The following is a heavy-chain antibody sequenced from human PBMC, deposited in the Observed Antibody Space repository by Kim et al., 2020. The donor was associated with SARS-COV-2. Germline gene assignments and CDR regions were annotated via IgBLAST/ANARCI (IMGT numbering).Heavy chain of an antibody. J-gene: IGHJ4*02. Sequence: GGSLRLSCAASGFTFSSYGMHWVRQAPGKGLEWVAVISYDGSNKYYADSVKGRFTISRDNSKNTLYLQMNSLRAEDTAVYYCAKDDYYDSSGYRGFDYWGQGTLVTVSS. V-gene: IGHV3-30*18. D-gene: IGHD3-22*01. CDR2: ISYDGSNK. CDR3: AKDDYYDSSGYRGFDY. CDR1: GFTFSSYG.